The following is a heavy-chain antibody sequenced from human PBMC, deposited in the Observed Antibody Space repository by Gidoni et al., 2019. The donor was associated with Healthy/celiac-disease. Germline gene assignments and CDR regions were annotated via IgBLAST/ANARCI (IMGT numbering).Heavy chain of an antibody. CDR2: IYPGDSDT. CDR1: GYSFTSYW. D-gene: IGHD1-1*01. CDR3: ASQFRWRGTGFDY. J-gene: IGHJ4*02. Sequence: EVQLVQSGAEVKKPGEALKISCKGSGYSFTSYWIGWVRQMPGTGLVWMGIIYPGDSDTRYSPSFQGQVTISADKSISTAYLQWSSLKASDTAMYYCASQFRWRGTGFDYWGQGTLVTVSS. V-gene: IGHV5-51*01.